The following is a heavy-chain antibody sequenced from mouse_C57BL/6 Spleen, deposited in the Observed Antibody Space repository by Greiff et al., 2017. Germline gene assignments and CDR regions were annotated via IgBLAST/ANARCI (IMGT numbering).Heavy chain of an antibody. V-gene: IGHV1-82*01. Sequence: QVQLQQSGPELVKPGASVKISCKASGYAFSSSWMNWVKQRPGKGLAWIGRIYPGDGDTTYNGKFKGKATLTADQSSSTAYMQLSSLTSEDSAVYCCARDYGSSYDFDYWGQGTTLTVSS. D-gene: IGHD1-1*01. J-gene: IGHJ2*01. CDR2: IYPGDGDT. CDR3: ARDYGSSYDFDY. CDR1: GYAFSSSW.